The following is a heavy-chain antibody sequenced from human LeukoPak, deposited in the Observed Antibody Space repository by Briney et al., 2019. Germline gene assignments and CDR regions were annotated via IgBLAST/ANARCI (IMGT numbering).Heavy chain of an antibody. CDR1: GFTFSYYG. Sequence: GGSLRLSCAASGFTFSYYGMHWVRQAPGKGLEWVTFIQYDGSNKYYADSVKGRFTVSRDNSKNTVYLQMNSLRTEDTAVYYCARSLTMVRAYDYWGQGTLVTVSS. D-gene: IGHD3-10*01. V-gene: IGHV3-30*02. J-gene: IGHJ4*02. CDR3: ARSLTMVRAYDY. CDR2: IQYDGSNK.